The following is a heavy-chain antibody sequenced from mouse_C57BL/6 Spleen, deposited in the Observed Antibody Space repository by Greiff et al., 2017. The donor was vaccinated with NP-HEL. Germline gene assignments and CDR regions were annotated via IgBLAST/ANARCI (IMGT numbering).Heavy chain of an antibody. CDR3: AIEGYYYGSTWFAY. J-gene: IGHJ3*01. CDR2: IHPSDSDT. D-gene: IGHD1-1*01. V-gene: IGHV1-74*01. CDR1: GYTFTSYW. Sequence: QVQLKQPGAELVKPGASVKVSCKASGYTFTSYWMHWVKQRPGQGLEWIGRIHPSDSDTNYNQKFKGKATLTVDKSSSTAYMQLSSLTSEDSAVYYCAIEGYYYGSTWFAYWGQGTLVTVSA.